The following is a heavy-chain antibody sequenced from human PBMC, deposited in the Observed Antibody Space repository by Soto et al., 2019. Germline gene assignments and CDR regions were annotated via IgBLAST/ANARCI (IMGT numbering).Heavy chain of an antibody. D-gene: IGHD6-19*01. CDR3: AKERSSGWSFDY. CDR1: GFTFSTYA. J-gene: IGHJ4*02. CDR2: ISGSGDST. Sequence: GGSLRLSCASSGFTFSTYAMNWVRQAPGKGLEWVSGISGSGDSTYYADSVKGRFTVSRDNSKNTLYLQMNSLRAEDTAVFYCAKERSSGWSFDYWGQGTLVTAPQ. V-gene: IGHV3-23*01.